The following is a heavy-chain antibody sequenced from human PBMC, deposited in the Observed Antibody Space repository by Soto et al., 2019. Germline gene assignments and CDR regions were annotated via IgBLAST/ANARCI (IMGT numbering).Heavy chain of an antibody. CDR1: GFTFSDAW. CDR3: TPVSQSSGHCHDY. Sequence: PRGSLRLSCATSGFTFSDAWMSWVRQAPGTGLEWVGHIESRTDGGTTDYAAPVNGRFTISRDDSKNTVYLQMSSLKTEDAAVYYCTPVSQSSGHCHDYWGLGTLVNVSA. J-gene: IGHJ4*02. CDR2: IESRTDGGTT. V-gene: IGHV3-15*04. D-gene: IGHD3-22*01.